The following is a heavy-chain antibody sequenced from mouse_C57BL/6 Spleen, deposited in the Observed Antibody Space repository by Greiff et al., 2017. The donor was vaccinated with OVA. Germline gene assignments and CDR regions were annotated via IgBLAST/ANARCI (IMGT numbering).Heavy chain of an antibody. CDR2: INPSNGGT. J-gene: IGHJ4*01. D-gene: IGHD2-4*01. CDR3: ARGGYYYDYDDYAMDY. V-gene: IGHV1-53*01. Sequence: VQLQQPGTELVKPGASVKLSCKASGYTFTSYWMHWVKQRPGQGLEWIGNINPSNGGTNYNEKFKSKATLTVDKSSSTAYMQLSSLTSEDSAVYYCARGGYYYDYDDYAMDYWGQGTSVTVSS. CDR1: GYTFTSYW.